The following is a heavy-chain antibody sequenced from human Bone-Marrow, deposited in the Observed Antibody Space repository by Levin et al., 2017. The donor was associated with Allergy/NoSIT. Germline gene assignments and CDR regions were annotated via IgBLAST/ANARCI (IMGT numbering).Heavy chain of an antibody. D-gene: IGHD2/OR15-2a*01. V-gene: IGHV3-23*01. CDR1: GFTFSNYA. CDR2: ISGSGGST. Sequence: GGSLRLSCAASGFTFSNYAMNWVRQAPGKGLEWVSAISGSGGSTYYAESVKGRFAISRDNSQNTLYLQMNSLRAEDTAVYYCAKDLSPGEVWGQGTLVTVSS. J-gene: IGHJ4*02. CDR3: AKDLSPGEV.